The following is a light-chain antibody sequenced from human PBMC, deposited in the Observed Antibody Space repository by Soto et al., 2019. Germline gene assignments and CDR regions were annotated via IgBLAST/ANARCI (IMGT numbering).Light chain of an antibody. V-gene: IGLV2-14*01. CDR3: SSYTIISTSHLYV. Sequence: QSALTQPASVSGSPGQSITISCTGTSSDVGGYNYVSWYQQHPGKAPKLMIYEVSNRPSGVSNRFSGSKSGNTASLTISGLQAEDEADYYCSSYTIISTSHLYVFRTGTKVTVL. J-gene: IGLJ1*01. CDR1: SSDVGGYNY. CDR2: EVS.